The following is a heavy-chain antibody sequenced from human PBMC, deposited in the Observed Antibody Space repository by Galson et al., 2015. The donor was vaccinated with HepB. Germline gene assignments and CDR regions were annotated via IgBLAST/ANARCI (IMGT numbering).Heavy chain of an antibody. CDR3: VQGATIFGVVGELFDH. D-gene: IGHD3-3*01. CDR2: ISYDGTNK. CDR1: GFIFSSYV. Sequence: SLRLSCAASGFIFSSYVMHWVRQAPGKGLEWVAIISYDGTNKYYADSVKGRFTISRDNSKNTLYLQMSSLRTEDTAVYYCVQGATIFGVVGELFDHWGQGTLVTVSS. J-gene: IGHJ4*02. V-gene: IGHV3-30-3*01.